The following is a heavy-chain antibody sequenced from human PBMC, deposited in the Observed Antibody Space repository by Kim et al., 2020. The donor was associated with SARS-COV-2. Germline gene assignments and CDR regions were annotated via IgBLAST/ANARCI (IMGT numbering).Heavy chain of an antibody. J-gene: IGHJ4*01. D-gene: IGHD2-15*01. CDR2: ISSSSTYM. CDR1: GFSFRDLN. Sequence: GGSLRLSCAASGFSFRDLNMNWVRQAPGKGLEWVSSISSSSTYMRYAESLKGRVTISRDDAKESVYLQMNSLRVEDTATYYCVKGDCSGGACHSPDFFD. CDR3: VKGDCSGGACHSPDFFD. V-gene: IGHV3-21*01.